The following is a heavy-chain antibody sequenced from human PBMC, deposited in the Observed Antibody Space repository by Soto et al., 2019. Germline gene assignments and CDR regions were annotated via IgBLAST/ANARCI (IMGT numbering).Heavy chain of an antibody. V-gene: IGHV3-20*01. CDR2: INWNGGST. CDR3: AREDYGDYDYAFDI. D-gene: IGHD4-17*01. J-gene: IGHJ3*02. Sequence: GGSLRLSCAASVFTFDDYGMSWVRQAPGKGLEWVSGINWNGGSTGYADSVKGRFTISRDNAKNSLYLQMNSLRAEDTALYHCAREDYGDYDYAFDIWGQGTMVT. CDR1: VFTFDDYG.